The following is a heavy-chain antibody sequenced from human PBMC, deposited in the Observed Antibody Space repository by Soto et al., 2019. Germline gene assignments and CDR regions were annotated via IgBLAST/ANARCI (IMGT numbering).Heavy chain of an antibody. V-gene: IGHV1-69*06. Sequence: ASVKVSCKASGGTFSSYAISWVRRAPGQGLEWMGGIIPIFGTANYAQKFQGRVTITADKSTSTAYMELSSLRSEDTAVYYCARYSFVNAFDIWGQGTMVTVSS. CDR3: ARYSFVNAFDI. CDR1: GGTFSSYA. D-gene: IGHD5-18*01. CDR2: IIPIFGTA. J-gene: IGHJ3*02.